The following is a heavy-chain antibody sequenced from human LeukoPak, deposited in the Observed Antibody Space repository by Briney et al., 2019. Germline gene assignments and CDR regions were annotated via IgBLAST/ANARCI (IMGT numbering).Heavy chain of an antibody. CDR2: VSGDGSST. CDR3: ARASTTVPNLLDN. CDR1: GFTFSTFW. V-gene: IGHV3-74*03. Sequence: RGSLRLSCVASGFTFSTFWMHWVRQVPGKGLLWVSRVSGDGSSTKYADSLKGRFTISRDNAKNTLYLQMNSLRAEDTAVYFCARASTTVPNLLDNWGQGSLVTVSS. J-gene: IGHJ4*02. D-gene: IGHD4-17*01.